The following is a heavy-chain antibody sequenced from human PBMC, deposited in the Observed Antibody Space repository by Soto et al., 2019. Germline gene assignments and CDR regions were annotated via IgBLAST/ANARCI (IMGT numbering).Heavy chain of an antibody. Sequence: GGSLRLSCAASGFTFSSYSMNWVRQAPGKGLVWVSSISSSSSYIYYADSVKGRFTISRDNAKNSLYLQMNSLIAEDTAVYYCARGGCSGGSCYLADIWGQGTMVTVSS. CDR3: ARGGCSGGSCYLADI. D-gene: IGHD2-15*01. J-gene: IGHJ3*02. CDR2: ISSSSSYI. V-gene: IGHV3-21*01. CDR1: GFTFSSYS.